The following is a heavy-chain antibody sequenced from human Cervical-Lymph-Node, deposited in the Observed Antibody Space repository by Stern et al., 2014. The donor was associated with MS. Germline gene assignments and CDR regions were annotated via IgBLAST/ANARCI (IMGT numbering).Heavy chain of an antibody. Sequence: QVQLQESGPGLVKPSETLSLTCTVSGGSISSYYWSWIRQPPGKGLEGIGYIYYSGSTNYNPSLKSRVTISVDTSKNQFSLKLSSVTAADTAVYYCARDGDGYNYLDYWGQGTLVTVSS. CDR1: GGSISSYY. CDR2: IYYSGST. CDR3: ARDGDGYNYLDY. D-gene: IGHD5-24*01. J-gene: IGHJ4*02. V-gene: IGHV4-59*01.